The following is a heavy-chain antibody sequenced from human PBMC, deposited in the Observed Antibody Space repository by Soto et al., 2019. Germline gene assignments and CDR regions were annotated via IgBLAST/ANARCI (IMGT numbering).Heavy chain of an antibody. D-gene: IGHD3-16*02. CDR2: INHSGST. CDR3: AKRNYIWGSYRAFDP. V-gene: IGHV4-34*01. CDR1: GGSFSGYY. Sequence: QVQLQQWGAGLLKPSETLSLTCAVYGGSFSGYYWSWIRQPPGKGLEWIGEINHSGSTNYNPSLKIRVTISVDTSKNQFSLKLSSVTAADTAVYYCAKRNYIWGSYRAFDPWGQGTLVTVSS. J-gene: IGHJ5*02.